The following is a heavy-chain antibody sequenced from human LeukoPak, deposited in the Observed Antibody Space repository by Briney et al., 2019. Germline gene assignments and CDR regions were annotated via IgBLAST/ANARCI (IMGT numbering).Heavy chain of an antibody. CDR1: GFTFSSYG. CDR3: ARDNYYDSSGYLDY. CDR2: ISYDGGNK. Sequence: GGSLRLSCAASGFTFSSYGMHWVRQAPGKGLERVAVISYDGGNKYYADSVKGRFTISRDNSKNSLYLQMNSLRAEDTAVYYCARDNYYDSSGYLDYWGQGTLVTVSS. D-gene: IGHD3-22*01. J-gene: IGHJ4*02. V-gene: IGHV3-30*03.